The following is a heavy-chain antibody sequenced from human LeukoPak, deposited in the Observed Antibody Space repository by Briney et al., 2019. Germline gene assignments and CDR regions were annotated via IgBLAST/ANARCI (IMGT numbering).Heavy chain of an antibody. D-gene: IGHD6-19*01. V-gene: IGHV3-30-3*01. CDR2: ISYDGSNK. J-gene: IGHJ4*02. CDR3: ASLADLQWLVPPFDY. Sequence: GGSLRPSCAASGFTFSSYAMHWVRQAPGKGLEWVAVISYDGSNKYYADSVKGRFTISRDNSKNTLYLQMNSLRAEDTAVYYCASLADLQWLVPPFDYWGQGTLVTVSS. CDR1: GFTFSSYA.